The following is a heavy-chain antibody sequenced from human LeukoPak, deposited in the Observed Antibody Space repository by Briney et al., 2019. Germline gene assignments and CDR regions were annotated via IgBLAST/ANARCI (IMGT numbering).Heavy chain of an antibody. Sequence: ASVKVSCKASGYTFTSYDINWVRQATGQGLEWMGWMNPNSGNTGYAQKFQGRVTMTRNTSISTAYMELSSLRSEDTAVYYCARGLTTVRGVIIPYWGQGTLVTVSS. J-gene: IGHJ4*02. CDR3: ARGLTTVRGVIIPY. V-gene: IGHV1-8*01. CDR1: GYTFTSYD. D-gene: IGHD3-10*01. CDR2: MNPNSGNT.